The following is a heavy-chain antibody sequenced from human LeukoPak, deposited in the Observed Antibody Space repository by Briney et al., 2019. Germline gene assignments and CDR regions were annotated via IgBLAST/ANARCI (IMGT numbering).Heavy chain of an antibody. Sequence: ASVKVSCKASGYTFTGYYMHWVRQAPGQGLEWMGWINPNSGGTNYAQKFQGRVTMTRDTSISTAYMELSSLRSEDTAVYYCARGYCSSTSCYAFDYWGQGTLVTVSS. J-gene: IGHJ4*02. CDR1: GYTFTGYY. V-gene: IGHV1-2*02. CDR3: ARGYCSSTSCYAFDY. D-gene: IGHD2-2*01. CDR2: INPNSGGT.